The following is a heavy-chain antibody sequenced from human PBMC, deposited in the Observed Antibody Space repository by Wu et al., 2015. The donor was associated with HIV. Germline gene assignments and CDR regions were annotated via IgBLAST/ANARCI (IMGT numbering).Heavy chain of an antibody. CDR2: INPKSGDV. D-gene: IGHD1-26*01. V-gene: IGHV1-2*02. J-gene: IGHJ4*02. CDR3: ARDKGATTLDY. Sequence: QVQLVQSGAEVKQPGASVKVSRKASGYTFTDYYIHWVRQAPGQGLEWMGWINPKSGDVNYAQKFQDRVIMSRDTSTTTANLELSSLRSDDTAVFYCARDKGATTLDYWGQGTLVTVSS. CDR1: GYTFTDYY.